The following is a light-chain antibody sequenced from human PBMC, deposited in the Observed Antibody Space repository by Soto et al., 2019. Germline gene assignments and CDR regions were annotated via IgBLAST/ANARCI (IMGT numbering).Light chain of an antibody. CDR2: GAS. CDR1: QSVSSSY. J-gene: IGKJ4*01. CDR3: QQDGSSPLT. Sequence: EIVLTQSPGTLSLSPGERATLSCRASQSVSSSYFAWYQQKPGQATRLLIYGASSRATGIPDRFSGSGSGTDFTLTISRLEPEDFAVYYCQQDGSSPLTFGGGTKVEIK. V-gene: IGKV3-20*01.